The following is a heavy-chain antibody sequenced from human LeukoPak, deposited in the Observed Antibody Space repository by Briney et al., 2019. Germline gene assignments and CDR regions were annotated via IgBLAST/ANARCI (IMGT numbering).Heavy chain of an antibody. CDR3: ARESTFRLLRNVSDI. CDR2: INPSDGGT. Sequence: ASVKVSCKASGYSFTIFHIHWVRQAPGQGLEWMGMINPSDGGTSYAQKFQGRVTMTSDTSTTTVAMDLNSLRSDDTAVYYCARESTFRLLRNVSDIWGQGTMVTVSS. J-gene: IGHJ3*02. V-gene: IGHV1-46*01. CDR1: GYSFTIFH. D-gene: IGHD5-12*01.